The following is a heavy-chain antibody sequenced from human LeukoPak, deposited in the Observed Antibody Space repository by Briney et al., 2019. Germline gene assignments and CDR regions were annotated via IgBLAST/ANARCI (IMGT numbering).Heavy chain of an antibody. CDR1: GLNFSSFG. D-gene: IGHD6-19*01. J-gene: IGHJ3*02. Sequence: GGSLRLSCAASGLNFSSFGVNWVRQGPGKGLEWVSGISFIISTWSADSVKGRFTISRDNSKNTVYLQMYSLRDDDTAVYYCAKGTSSLNYDAFDIWGQGTLVTVSS. CDR2: ISFIIST. V-gene: IGHV3-23*01. CDR3: AKGTSSLNYDAFDI.